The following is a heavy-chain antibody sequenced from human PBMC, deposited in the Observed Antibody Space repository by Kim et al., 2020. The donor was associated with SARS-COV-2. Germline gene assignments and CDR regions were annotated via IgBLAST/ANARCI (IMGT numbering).Heavy chain of an antibody. CDR2: IYYSGST. CDR3: ARVLRSRRITIFGVVSYFDS. CDR1: GGSISSGGYY. V-gene: IGHV4-31*03. J-gene: IGHJ4*02. D-gene: IGHD3-3*01. Sequence: SETLSLTCTVSGGSISSGGYYWSWIRQHPWKGLEWIGYIYYSGSTYYNPSLKSRVTISVDTSKNQFSLKLSSVTAADTAVYYCARVLRSRRITIFGVVSYFDSWGQGTLVTVSS.